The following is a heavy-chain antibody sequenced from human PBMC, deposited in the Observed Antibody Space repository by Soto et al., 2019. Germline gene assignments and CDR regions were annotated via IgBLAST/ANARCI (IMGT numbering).Heavy chain of an antibody. CDR1: GFTFDDYA. CDR3: AKDKRTLGGNDAFDI. D-gene: IGHD1-1*01. V-gene: IGHV3-9*01. CDR2: ISWNSGSI. J-gene: IGHJ3*02. Sequence: EVQLVESGGGLVQPGRSLRLSCAASGFTFDDYAMHWVRQAPGKGLEWVSGISWNSGSIGYADSEKGRFTISRDNAKNSLYLQMNSLRAEDTALYYCAKDKRTLGGNDAFDIWGQGTMVTVSS.